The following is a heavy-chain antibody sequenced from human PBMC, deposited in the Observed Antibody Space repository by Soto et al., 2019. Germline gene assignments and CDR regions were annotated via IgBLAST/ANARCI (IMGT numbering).Heavy chain of an antibody. CDR3: ARAKEYSSSSGMDV. Sequence: SQTLSLTCAIAGDSVSSNNAAWNWIRQSTSRGLEWLGRTYYRSKWYNDYAVSVKSRISFNPDTSKNQFSLQMKSVIPEDTAVYYCARAKEYSSSSGMDVWGQGTTVTVSS. CDR2: TYYRSKWYN. V-gene: IGHV6-1*01. J-gene: IGHJ6*02. D-gene: IGHD6-6*01. CDR1: GDSVSSNNAA.